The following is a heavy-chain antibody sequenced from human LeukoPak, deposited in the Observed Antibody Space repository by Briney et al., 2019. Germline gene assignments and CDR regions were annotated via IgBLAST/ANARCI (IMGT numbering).Heavy chain of an antibody. V-gene: IGHV4-59*12. CDR3: ARDSGIVATGYYYGMDV. D-gene: IGHD5-12*01. Sequence: NPSETLSLTCTVSGGSISSYYWSWIRQPPGKGLEWIGSIYYSGSTYYNPSLKSRVTISVDTSKNQFSLKLSSVTAADTAVYYCARDSGIVATGYYYGMDVWGQGTTVTVSS. CDR1: GGSISSYY. CDR2: IYYSGST. J-gene: IGHJ6*02.